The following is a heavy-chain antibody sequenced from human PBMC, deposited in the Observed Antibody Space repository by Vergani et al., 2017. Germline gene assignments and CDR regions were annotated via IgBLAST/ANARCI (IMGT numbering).Heavy chain of an antibody. D-gene: IGHD3-10*01. CDR3: TTAWGLYYLHGEYFQY. CDR1: GFTFDNYT. CDR2: ISSGGGYI. J-gene: IGHJ1*01. V-gene: IGHV3-23*01. Sequence: EVQLLESGGGLVQPGGSRRLSCAGAGFTFDNYTMAYVRQAPGKGLEWVATISSGGGYIFYADSVKGRFTISRDNSKNTLFLQMNSLKDEDTAVYYCTTAWGLYYLHGEYFQYWGRGTLVSVSS.